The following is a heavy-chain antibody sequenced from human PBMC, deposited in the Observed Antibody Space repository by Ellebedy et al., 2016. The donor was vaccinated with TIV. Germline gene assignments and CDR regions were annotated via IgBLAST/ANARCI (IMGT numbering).Heavy chain of an antibody. CDR1: GLTFGDYA. CDR2: IRSKANGGTT. CDR3: SREGPDDPNDH. V-gene: IGHV3-49*03. Sequence: GESLKISXTASGLTFGDYAISWFRQAPGKGLEWVGFIRSKANGGTTEYATSVRGRFTIFRDDSKSIAYLQMNSLKVEDTGVYYCSREGPDDPNDHWGQGTLVAVPS. D-gene: IGHD2-2*01. J-gene: IGHJ5*02.